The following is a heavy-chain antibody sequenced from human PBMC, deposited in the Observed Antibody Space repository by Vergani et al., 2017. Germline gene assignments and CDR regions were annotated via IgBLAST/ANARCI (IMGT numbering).Heavy chain of an antibody. CDR2: ISSSSSYI. J-gene: IGHJ4*02. V-gene: IGHV3-21*01. CDR3: AREARGGYCTNGVCAFDY. CDR1: GFTFSSYS. D-gene: IGHD2-8*01. Sequence: EVQLVESGGGLVKPGGSLRLSCAASGFTFSSYSMNWVRQAPGKGLEWVSSISSSSSYIYYADSVKGRFTISRDNAKNSLYLQMNSLRAEDTAVYYCAREARGGYCTNGVCAFDYWGQGTLVTVSS.